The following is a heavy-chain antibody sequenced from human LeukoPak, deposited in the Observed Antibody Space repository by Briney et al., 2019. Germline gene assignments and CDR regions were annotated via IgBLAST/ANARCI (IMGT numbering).Heavy chain of an antibody. J-gene: IGHJ6*02. Sequence: ASVKVSCKASGYTFTGYYMHWVRQAPGQGLEWMGRINPNSGGTNYAQKFQGRVTMTRDTSISTAYMELSSLRSEDTAVYYCAREVKRTGMDVWGQGTTVTVSS. V-gene: IGHV1-2*06. CDR3: AREVKRTGMDV. CDR2: INPNSGGT. CDR1: GYTFTGYY. D-gene: IGHD4-23*01.